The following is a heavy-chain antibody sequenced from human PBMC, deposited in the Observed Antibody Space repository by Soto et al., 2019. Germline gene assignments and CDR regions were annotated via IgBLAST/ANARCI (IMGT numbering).Heavy chain of an antibody. CDR2: IYDSGST. CDR3: ATQEVGGSYVYTFDP. Sequence: SETLSLTCTVSGGSISNYYWSWVRQPPGKGLEWIGYIYDSGSTNYNPSLKSRVTISVDTSKNQFSLRLSSVTAADTAVYYCATQEVGGSYVYTFDPWGQGTLVTVSS. V-gene: IGHV4-59*08. CDR1: GGSISNYY. J-gene: IGHJ5*02. D-gene: IGHD1-26*01.